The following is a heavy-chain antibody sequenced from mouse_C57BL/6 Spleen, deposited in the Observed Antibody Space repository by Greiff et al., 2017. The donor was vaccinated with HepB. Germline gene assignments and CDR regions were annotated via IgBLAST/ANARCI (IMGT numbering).Heavy chain of an antibody. V-gene: IGHV7-3*01. J-gene: IGHJ4*01. CDR1: GFTFTDYY. Sequence: EVHLVESGGGLVQPGGSLSLSCAASGFTFTDYYMSWVRQPPGKALEWLGFIRHKANGYTTDYSASVKGRFTISRDNSQSILYLQMNALRAEDSATYYCARFMLRYYGYYDMDYWGQGTSVTVSS. CDR3: ARFMLRYYGYYDMDY. D-gene: IGHD1-1*01. CDR2: IRHKANGYTT.